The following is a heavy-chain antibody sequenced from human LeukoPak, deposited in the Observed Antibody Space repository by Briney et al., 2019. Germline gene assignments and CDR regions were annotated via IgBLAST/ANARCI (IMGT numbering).Heavy chain of an antibody. V-gene: IGHV4-59*10. J-gene: IGHJ4*02. D-gene: IGHD3-10*01. CDR2: IYTSGST. CDR3: ARAVWFGELLYFDY. CDR1: GGSFSGYY. Sequence: SETLSLTCAVYGGSFSGYYWSWIRQPAGKGLEWIGRIYTSGSTNYNPSLKSRVTISVDTSKNQFSLKLSSVTAADTAVYYCARAVWFGELLYFDYWGQGTLVTVSS.